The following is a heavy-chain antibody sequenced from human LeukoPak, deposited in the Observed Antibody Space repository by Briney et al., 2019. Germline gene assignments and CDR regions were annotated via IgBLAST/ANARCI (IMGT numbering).Heavy chain of an antibody. CDR2: ISWNSDNI. CDR1: GFTFDDYA. Sequence: SLRLSCAASGFTFDDYAMHWVRQTPGKGLEWVSGISWNSDNIGYADSVKGRFTISRDNAKNSLYLQMNSLRPEDTALYYCAKDFSTSGSFYDYWGQGTLVTVSS. D-gene: IGHD1-26*01. J-gene: IGHJ4*02. CDR3: AKDFSTSGSFYDY. V-gene: IGHV3-9*01.